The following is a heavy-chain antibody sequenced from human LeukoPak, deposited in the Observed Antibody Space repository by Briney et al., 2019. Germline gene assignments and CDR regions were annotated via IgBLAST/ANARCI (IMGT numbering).Heavy chain of an antibody. J-gene: IGHJ5*02. D-gene: IGHD6-13*01. V-gene: IGHV1-18*01. CDR2: ISAYNGNT. CDR3: ARERAAAGKIGWFDA. Sequence: ASVKVSCKPSGYTFTSYGISWVRQAPGQGLEWMGWISAYNGNTNYAQKLQGRVTMTTDTSTSTAYLELRSLRSDDTAVYYCARERAAAGKIGWFDAWGQGTLVTVSS. CDR1: GYTFTSYG.